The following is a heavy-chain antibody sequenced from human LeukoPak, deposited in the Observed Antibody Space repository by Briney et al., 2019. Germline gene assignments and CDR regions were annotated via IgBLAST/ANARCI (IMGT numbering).Heavy chain of an antibody. Sequence: ASVKVSCKASGYTFTGYYMHWVRQAPGQGLEWMGWINPNSGGTNYAQKFQGRVTMTRDTSISTAYMELSRLRSDDTAVYYCAREPYGDYDEGYYYYGMDVWGQGTTVTVSS. CDR3: AREPYGDYDEGYYYYGMDV. CDR1: GYTFTGYY. CDR2: INPNSGGT. V-gene: IGHV1-2*02. D-gene: IGHD4-17*01. J-gene: IGHJ6*02.